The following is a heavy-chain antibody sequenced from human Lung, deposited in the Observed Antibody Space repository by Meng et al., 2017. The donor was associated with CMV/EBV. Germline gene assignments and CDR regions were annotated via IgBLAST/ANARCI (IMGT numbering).Heavy chain of an antibody. Sequence: ASVXVSCKASGYTFTNNGVSWLRQARGQGPEWMGWINTNNGNRNYAQKFQGRVILTTDTSTNTAYMELTSLTSDDTAVYYCARPFTSGWYNWFDPWGQGPLVTVSS. V-gene: IGHV1-18*01. CDR1: GYTFTNNG. CDR2: INTNNGNR. CDR3: ARPFTSGWYNWFDP. J-gene: IGHJ5*02. D-gene: IGHD6-19*01.